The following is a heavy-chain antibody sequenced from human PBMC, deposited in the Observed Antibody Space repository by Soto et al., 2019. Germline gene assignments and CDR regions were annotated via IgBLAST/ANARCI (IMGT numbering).Heavy chain of an antibody. Sequence: QIQLQQSGPGLVKPSQTLSLTCVISGDSVSTNSATWNWIRQSPSRGLEWLGRTYLRSKWYHEYAVSVKSRIAIRPDTSKTLFSLPLSSVTPEDTAVYFCARAAVAFDAFDLWGQGTVVTVSS. CDR2: TYLRSKWYH. J-gene: IGHJ3*01. CDR3: ARAAVAFDAFDL. V-gene: IGHV6-1*01. CDR1: GDSVSTNSAT. D-gene: IGHD2-15*01.